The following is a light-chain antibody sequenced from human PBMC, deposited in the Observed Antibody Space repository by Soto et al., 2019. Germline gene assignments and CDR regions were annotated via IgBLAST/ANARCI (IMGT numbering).Light chain of an antibody. CDR3: QQYGDWTLT. CDR1: QSDRSTY. V-gene: IGKV3-15*01. J-gene: IGKJ4*01. Sequence: EIVMTQSPVILSLSAGERATLSCRASQSDRSTYLAWYQQKPGQAPRLVIFGVSNRDAGIPARFSGSGSGTEFTLTISSLKYEDFAVYYCQQYGDWTLTFGGGTKVDIK. CDR2: GVS.